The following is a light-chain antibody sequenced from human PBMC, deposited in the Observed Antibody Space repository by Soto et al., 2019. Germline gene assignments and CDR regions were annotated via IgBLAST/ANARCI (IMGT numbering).Light chain of an antibody. J-gene: IGLJ2*01. CDR1: SSDVGGYNY. V-gene: IGLV2-14*03. Sequence: QSVLTQPASVSGSPGQSITISCTGTSSDVGGYNYVSWYQQHPGKAPKLMIYDVGNRPSGVSNRFSGSKSGNTASLTISGLQAEDEADYYCSSYTNTSTLVVFGGGTKVTVL. CDR2: DVG. CDR3: SSYTNTSTLVV.